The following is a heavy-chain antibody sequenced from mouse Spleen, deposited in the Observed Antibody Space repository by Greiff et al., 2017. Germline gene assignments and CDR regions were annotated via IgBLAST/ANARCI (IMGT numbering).Heavy chain of an antibody. CDR1: GFTFSDYY. CDR2: ISNGGGST. V-gene: IGHV5-12*02. Sequence: EVKVVESGGGLVQPGGSLKLSCATSGFTFSDYYMYWVRQTPEKRLEWVAYISNGGGSTYYPDTVKGRFTISRDNAKNTLYLQMSRLKSEDTAMYYCARHGGGNLDYWGQGTTLTVSS. CDR3: ARHGGGNLDY. D-gene: IGHD2-1*01. J-gene: IGHJ2*01.